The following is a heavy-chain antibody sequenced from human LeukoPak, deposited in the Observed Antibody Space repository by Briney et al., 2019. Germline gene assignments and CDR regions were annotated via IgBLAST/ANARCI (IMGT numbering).Heavy chain of an antibody. V-gene: IGHV3-30-3*01. Sequence: GGSLRLSCAASGFTFSSYAMHWVRQAPGKRLEWVAVISYDGSNKYYADSVKGRFTISRDNSKNTLYLQMNSLRAEDTAVYYCARASQGIAAAGLFDYWGQGTLVTVSS. D-gene: IGHD6-13*01. CDR2: ISYDGSNK. CDR1: GFTFSSYA. CDR3: ARASQGIAAAGLFDY. J-gene: IGHJ4*02.